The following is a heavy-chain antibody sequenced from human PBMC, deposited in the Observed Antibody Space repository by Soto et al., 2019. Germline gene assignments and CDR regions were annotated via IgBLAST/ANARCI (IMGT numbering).Heavy chain of an antibody. J-gene: IGHJ4*02. Sequence: SETLSLTCTVSGGSIANNDYFWGWVRQPPGKGLEWIGSAAYSGGTYKNPSLKSRVTVSVDKSKNQFSLKLTSVTAADTAGYYCAKVVVGATSHSDFDSWGQGTLVTVSS. CDR1: GGSIANNDYF. V-gene: IGHV4-39*01. D-gene: IGHD2-15*01. CDR3: AKVVVGATSHSDFDS. CDR2: AAYSGGT.